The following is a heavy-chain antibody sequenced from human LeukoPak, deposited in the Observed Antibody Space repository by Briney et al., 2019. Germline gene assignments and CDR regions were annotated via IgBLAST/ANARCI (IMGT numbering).Heavy chain of an antibody. CDR1: GGSISGYY. CDR2: IYYSGST. Sequence: SETLTLTCTVSGGSISGYYWSWIRQPPGKGLEWIGNIYYSGSTNYNPSLKSRVTISVDTSKNQFSLKLSSVTAADTAVYYCANYHDYSNFQGAYYIACWGQGTLVTVSS. V-gene: IGHV4-59*08. CDR3: ANYHDYSNFQGAYYIAC. D-gene: IGHD4-11*01. J-gene: IGHJ4*02.